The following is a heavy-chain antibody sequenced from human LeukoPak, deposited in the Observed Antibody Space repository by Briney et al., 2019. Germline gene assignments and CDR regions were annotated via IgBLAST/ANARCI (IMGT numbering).Heavy chain of an antibody. CDR1: GFTFSSYE. CDR3: ARVSTGSEYFDY. Sequence: GGSLRLSCAASGFTFSSYEMNWVRQAPGKGREWVSYISRSCSTIFSADSVKGRFPTSRDNAKNSLFLQMNSLRAEDTAVYYCARVSTGSEYFDYWGQGTLVTVSS. J-gene: IGHJ4*02. V-gene: IGHV3-48*03. CDR2: ISRSCSTI.